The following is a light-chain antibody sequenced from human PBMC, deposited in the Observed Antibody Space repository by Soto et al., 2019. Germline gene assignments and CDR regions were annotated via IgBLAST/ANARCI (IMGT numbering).Light chain of an antibody. J-gene: IGLJ1*01. Sequence: QSALTQPASVSGSPGQSITISCTGTSGDVGSYNLVSWYQQHPGKAPKLMIYEGSKRPSGVSNRFSGSKSGNTASLTISGLQAEDEADYFCVLYTDTDTLVFGTGTKVTVL. V-gene: IGLV2-14*02. CDR1: SGDVGSYNL. CDR3: VLYTDTDTLV. CDR2: EGS.